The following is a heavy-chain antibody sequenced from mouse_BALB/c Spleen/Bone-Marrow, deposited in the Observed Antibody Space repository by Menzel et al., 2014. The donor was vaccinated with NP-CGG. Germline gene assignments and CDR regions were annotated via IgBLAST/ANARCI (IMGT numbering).Heavy chain of an antibody. J-gene: IGHJ4*01. CDR2: IDPANGNT. CDR1: GFNIKDTY. CDR3: ARWEYHAMDY. Sequence: VHLQQPGAELVKPGASVKLSCTASGFNIKDTYMHWVKQRPEQGLEWIGRIDPANGNTKYDPKFQGKATITADTSSNTAYLQLSSLTSEDTAVYYCARWEYHAMDYWGQGTSVTVSS. V-gene: IGHV14-3*02. D-gene: IGHD4-1*01.